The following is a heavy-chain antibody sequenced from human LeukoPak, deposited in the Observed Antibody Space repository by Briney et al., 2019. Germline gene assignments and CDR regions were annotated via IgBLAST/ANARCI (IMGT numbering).Heavy chain of an antibody. CDR3: ARDLVGYCSGGSCYYYYGMDV. CDR1: GGSISSYY. Sequence: SETLSLTCTVSGGSISSYYRSWIRQPAGKGLEWIGRIYTSGSTNYNPSLKSRVTMSVDTSKNQFSLKLSSVTAADTAVYYCARDLVGYCSGGSCYYYYGMDVWGQGTTVTVSS. J-gene: IGHJ6*02. CDR2: IYTSGST. V-gene: IGHV4-4*07. D-gene: IGHD2-15*01.